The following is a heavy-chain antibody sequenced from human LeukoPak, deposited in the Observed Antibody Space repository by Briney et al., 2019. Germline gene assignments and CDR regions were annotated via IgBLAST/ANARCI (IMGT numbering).Heavy chain of an antibody. CDR3: ARDEVLRGVNRFDY. J-gene: IGHJ4*02. CDR2: ISSSSSYI. D-gene: IGHD3-10*01. Sequence: GGSLRLSCAASGFTFSSYSMNWVRQAPGKGLEWVSSISSSSSYIYYADSVKGRFTISRDNAKNSLYLQMNSLRAEDTVVYYCARDEVLRGVNRFDYWGQGTLVTISS. CDR1: GFTFSSYS. V-gene: IGHV3-21*01.